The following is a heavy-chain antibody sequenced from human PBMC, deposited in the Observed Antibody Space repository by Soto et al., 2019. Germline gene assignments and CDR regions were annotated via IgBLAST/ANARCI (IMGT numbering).Heavy chain of an antibody. V-gene: IGHV4-34*01. Sequence: QVQLQQWGAGLLKPSETLSLTCAVYGGSFSGYQWTWIRQTPGKGLEWIGEINDSGNINYNPSFKSRVTILVDTAKKHISLKLSSVTAADTAVYYCARGLILWFGELSRRGGYYYYMDVWGKGTTVTVSS. D-gene: IGHD3-10*01. CDR1: GGSFSGYQ. CDR3: ARGLILWFGELSRRGGYYYYMDV. CDR2: INDSGNI. J-gene: IGHJ6*03.